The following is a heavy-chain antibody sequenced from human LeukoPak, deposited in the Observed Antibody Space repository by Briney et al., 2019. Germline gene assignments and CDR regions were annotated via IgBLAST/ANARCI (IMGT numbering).Heavy chain of an antibody. J-gene: IGHJ6*02. Sequence: SGGSLRLSCAASGFTVSSNYMSWVRQAPGKGLEWVSAISGSGGSTYYADSVKGRFTISRDNSKNTLYLQMNSLRAEDTAVYYCAKGGEIFEVAVLNYYYGMDVWGQGTTVTVSS. V-gene: IGHV3-23*01. CDR2: ISGSGGST. D-gene: IGHD3-3*01. CDR1: GFTVSSNY. CDR3: AKGGEIFEVAVLNYYYGMDV.